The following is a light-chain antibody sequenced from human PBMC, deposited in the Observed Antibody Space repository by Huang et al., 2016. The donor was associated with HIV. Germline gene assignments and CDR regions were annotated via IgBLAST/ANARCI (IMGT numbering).Light chain of an antibody. CDR1: QKIRNC. Sequence: DIHMTQSPSSLSASVGDRVTITCRASQKIRNCLNWYQQKPGKAPKLLIYDASTLQSGVPSRFSGGGSGTDFTLTNSNLQPEDIAVYFCQQSYSPLRVTFGPGTKVDI. V-gene: IGKV1-39*01. J-gene: IGKJ3*01. CDR3: QQSYSPLRVT. CDR2: DAS.